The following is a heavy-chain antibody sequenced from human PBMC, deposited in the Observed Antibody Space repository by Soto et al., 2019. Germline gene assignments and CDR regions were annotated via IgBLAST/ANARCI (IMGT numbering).Heavy chain of an antibody. CDR1: GGSISSSSYY. D-gene: IGHD7-27*01. CDR3: ARENFNWGTDYYGMDV. Sequence: SETLSLTCTVSGGSISSSSYYWGWIRQPPGKGLEWIGSIYYSGSTYYNPSLKSRVTISVDTSKNQFSLKLSSVTAADTAVYYCARENFNWGTDYYGMDVWGQGTTVTVS. V-gene: IGHV4-39*02. CDR2: IYYSGST. J-gene: IGHJ6*02.